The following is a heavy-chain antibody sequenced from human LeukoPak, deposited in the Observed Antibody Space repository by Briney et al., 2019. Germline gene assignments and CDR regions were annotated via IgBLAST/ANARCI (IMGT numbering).Heavy chain of an antibody. D-gene: IGHD2-2*01. CDR2: INHSGST. J-gene: IGHJ4*02. CDR3: AVGSTSCPTCDY. V-gene: IGHV4-34*01. Sequence: SETLSLTCAVYGGSFSGYYWSWIRQPPGKGLEWIGEINHSGSTNYNPSLKSRVTISVGTSKNQFSLKLSSVTAADTAVYYCAVGSTSCPTCDYWGQGTLVTVSS. CDR1: GGSFSGYY.